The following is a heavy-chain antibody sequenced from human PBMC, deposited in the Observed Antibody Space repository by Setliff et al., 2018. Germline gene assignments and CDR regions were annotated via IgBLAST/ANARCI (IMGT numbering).Heavy chain of an antibody. D-gene: IGHD2-8*01. V-gene: IGHV1-8*02. CDR1: GYTFTSYD. CDR2: MNPNSGNT. Sequence: ASVKVSCKASGYTFTSYDINWVRQATGQGLEWMGWMNPNSGNTGYAQKLQGRVTMTRNTSISTAYMELSSLRSEDTAVYYCARAMDCTNGVCYYYYGMDVWGQGTTVTVS. J-gene: IGHJ6*02. CDR3: ARAMDCTNGVCYYYYGMDV.